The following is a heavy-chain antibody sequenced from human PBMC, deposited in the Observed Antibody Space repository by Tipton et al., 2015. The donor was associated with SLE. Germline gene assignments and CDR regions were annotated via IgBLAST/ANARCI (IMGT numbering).Heavy chain of an antibody. V-gene: IGHV4-61*02. J-gene: IGHJ3*01. CDR2: MFSSGDT. Sequence: TLSLTCTVSGASIKTGSYFWTWIRQPARKELEWIGRMFSSGDTNYNPSLKSRLTMSVDTSKNQFSLTVNSVTAADTAVYYCARENVAADGALDVWGQGTMVTVSS. CDR1: GASIKTGSYF. CDR3: ARENVAADGALDV. D-gene: IGHD6-13*01.